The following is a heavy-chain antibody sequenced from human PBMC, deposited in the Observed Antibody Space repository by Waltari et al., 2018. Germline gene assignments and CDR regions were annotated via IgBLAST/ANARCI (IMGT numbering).Heavy chain of an antibody. CDR1: GYSISSGYY. CDR3: ARDEGGRDSSSSGYYYYGMDV. CDR2: IYHSGST. J-gene: IGHJ6*02. Sequence: QVQLQESGPGLVKPSETLSLTCAVSGYSISSGYYWGWIRQPPGKGLEWIGSIYHSGSTYYNPSLKSRVTISVDTSKNQFSLKLSSVTAADTAVYYCARDEGGRDSSSSGYYYYGMDVWGQGTTVTVSS. V-gene: IGHV4-38-2*02. D-gene: IGHD6-6*01.